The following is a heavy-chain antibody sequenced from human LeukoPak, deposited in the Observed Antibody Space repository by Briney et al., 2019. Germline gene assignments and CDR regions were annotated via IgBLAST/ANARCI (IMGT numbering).Heavy chain of an antibody. J-gene: IGHJ4*02. Sequence: PGGSLRLSCAASGFTFSSYAMHWVRQAPGKGLEWVAVISYDGSNKYYADSVKGRFTISRDNSKNTLYLQMNSLRAEDTAVCYCARRYDYVWGSHRSGYFDYWGQGTLVTVSS. CDR3: ARRYDYVWGSHRSGYFDY. V-gene: IGHV3-30-3*01. CDR1: GFTFSSYA. CDR2: ISYDGSNK. D-gene: IGHD3-16*02.